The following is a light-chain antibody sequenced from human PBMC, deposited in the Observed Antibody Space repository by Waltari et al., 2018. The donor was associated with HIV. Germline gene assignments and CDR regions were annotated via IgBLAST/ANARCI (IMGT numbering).Light chain of an antibody. V-gene: IGLV2-14*03. CDR2: DGT. CDR3: ESYTSTSVWV. Sequence: QSALTQPASVSGSPGQSITISCTGSSSDVGGYNFVSWYQQHPGKAPRVLIYDGTTRPSGVSDRFSGSRSGDTASLTISGLQPEDEADYYCESYTSTSVWVFGGGTRLTVL. CDR1: SSDVGGYNF. J-gene: IGLJ3*02.